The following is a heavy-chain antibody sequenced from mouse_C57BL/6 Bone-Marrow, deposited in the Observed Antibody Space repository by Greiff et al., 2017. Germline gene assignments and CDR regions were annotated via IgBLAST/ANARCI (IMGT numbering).Heavy chain of an antibody. V-gene: IGHV1-87*01. CDR3: SEDAAVYYGAWSGIYYGNLGAMDY. D-gene: IGHD2-1*01. Sequence: QVQLKESGPELARPWASVKISCQAFYTFSRRVHFAIRDTNYWMQWVKQRPGQGLEWIGAIYPGNGDTSYNQKFKGKATLTAAKSSSTAYMQRSSRTSEDAAVYYGAWSGIYYGNLGAMDYWGQGTSVTGSS. J-gene: IGHJ4*01. CDR2: GQGLEWIG. CDR1: YTFSRRVH.